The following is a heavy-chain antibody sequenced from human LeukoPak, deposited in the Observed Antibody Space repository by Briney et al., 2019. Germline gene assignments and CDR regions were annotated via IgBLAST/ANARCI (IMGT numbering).Heavy chain of an antibody. V-gene: IGHV3-21*01. Sequence: GGSLRLSCAASGFSFSNYGMNWVRQAPGKGLEWVSLISSSSSYMYYADSVKGRFTISRDNAENSLYLQMNSLRAEDTAVYYCARCRNGYRNDVFDIWGQGTMVTVSS. J-gene: IGHJ3*02. CDR1: GFSFSNYG. D-gene: IGHD5-24*01. CDR3: ARCRNGYRNDVFDI. CDR2: ISSSSSYM.